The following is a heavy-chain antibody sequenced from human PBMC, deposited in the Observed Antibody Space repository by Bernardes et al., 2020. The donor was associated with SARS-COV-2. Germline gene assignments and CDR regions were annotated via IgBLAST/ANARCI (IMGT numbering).Heavy chain of an antibody. D-gene: IGHD6-19*01. CDR1: GFTFSSYA. V-gene: IGHV3-30-3*01. Sequence: GGSLRLSCAASGFTFSSYAMHWVRQAPGKGLEWVAVISSDGSNKYYADSVKGRFTISRDNSKNTLYLQMNSLRAEDTAVYYCVAHLAVLGVDYWGQGTPVTVSS. CDR3: VAHLAVLGVDY. J-gene: IGHJ4*02. CDR2: ISSDGSNK.